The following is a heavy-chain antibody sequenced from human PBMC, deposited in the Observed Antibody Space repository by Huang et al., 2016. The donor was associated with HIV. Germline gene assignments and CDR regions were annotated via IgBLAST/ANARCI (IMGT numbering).Heavy chain of an antibody. V-gene: IGHV1-69*01. D-gene: IGHD4-4*01. CDR3: ARQNGTNDYKWACEFDY. CDR2: IMPNFGLG. CDR1: GGILSSYV. J-gene: IGHJ4*02. Sequence: GQSGAEVKKPGSSVKVSCKASGGILSSYVISWVRQAHGKGLEWMGGIMPNFGLGTYAQDFQGRLTIAADESTNTAYRELSSLTAGDTSTYYCARQNGTNDYKWACEFDYWGQGTLVTVSS.